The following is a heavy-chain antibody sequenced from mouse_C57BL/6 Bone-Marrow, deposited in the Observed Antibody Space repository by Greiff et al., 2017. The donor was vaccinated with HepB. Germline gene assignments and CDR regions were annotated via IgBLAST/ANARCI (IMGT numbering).Heavy chain of an antibody. Sequence: QVHVKQSGAELAKPGASVKLSCKASGYTFTSYWMHWVKQRPGQGLEWIGYINPSSGYTKYNQKFKDKATLTADKSSSTAYMQLSSLTYEDSAVYYCARLLRSYFDVWGTGTTVTVSS. D-gene: IGHD1-1*01. V-gene: IGHV1-7*01. CDR3: ARLLRSYFDV. CDR1: GYTFTSYW. J-gene: IGHJ1*03. CDR2: INPSSGYT.